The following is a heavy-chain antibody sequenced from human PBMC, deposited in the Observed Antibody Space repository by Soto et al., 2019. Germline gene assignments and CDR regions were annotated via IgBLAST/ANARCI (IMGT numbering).Heavy chain of an antibody. J-gene: IGHJ5*02. V-gene: IGHV3-11*06. D-gene: IGHD2-15*01. Sequence: QVQLVESGGGLVPPGGSLRLSLEGSGFTFGNSYMSWFRKAPGKGLEWLSYISPGSRYPAYADSVKGRFTISRDNAKRSLYLQMMSLTAEDTAIYYCVRGGGGGLFDPWGQGTMVTVSS. CDR1: GFTFGNSY. CDR3: VRGGGGGLFDP. CDR2: ISPGSRYP.